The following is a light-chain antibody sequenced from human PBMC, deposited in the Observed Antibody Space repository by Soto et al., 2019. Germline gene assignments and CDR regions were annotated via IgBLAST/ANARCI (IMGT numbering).Light chain of an antibody. CDR1: QSISGW. V-gene: IGKV1-5*01. CDR2: DVS. J-gene: IGKJ1*01. CDR3: QQYNSYQWT. Sequence: DIQMTQSPSTLSASVGDRVTITCRASQSISGWLAWYQQKPGKAPKLLIYDVSSLESGVPSRFSGSRSGTEFTLAISSLQPDDFATYYCQQYNSYQWTFGQGTRWIS.